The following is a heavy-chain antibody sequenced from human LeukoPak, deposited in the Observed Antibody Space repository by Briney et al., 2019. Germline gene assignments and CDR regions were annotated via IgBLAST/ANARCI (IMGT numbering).Heavy chain of an antibody. J-gene: IGHJ4*02. V-gene: IGHV4-4*07. Sequence: SETLSLTCTASGGTISSYYRSWIRQPPGKGLEWIGRIYSTGGTNYNPSLRSRVTISIDTSKNQFSLKLSSVTAADTAIYYCAKTSRMYYWESHFVYWGRGTLVTV. CDR2: IYSTGGT. D-gene: IGHD2-8*01. CDR3: AKTSRMYYWESHFVY. CDR1: GGTISSYY.